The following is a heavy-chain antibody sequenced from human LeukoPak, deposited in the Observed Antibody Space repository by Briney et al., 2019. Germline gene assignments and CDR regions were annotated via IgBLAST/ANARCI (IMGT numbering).Heavy chain of an antibody. Sequence: GGSLRLSCAASGFTFSSYGMHWVRQAPGKGLEWVAVIWYDGSNKYYADSVKGRFTISRDNSKNTLYLQMNSLRAEDTAVYYCAKDLGDSAFDIWGQGTMVTVSS. J-gene: IGHJ3*02. CDR3: AKDLGDSAFDI. D-gene: IGHD3-10*01. V-gene: IGHV3-33*06. CDR1: GFTFSSYG. CDR2: IWYDGSNK.